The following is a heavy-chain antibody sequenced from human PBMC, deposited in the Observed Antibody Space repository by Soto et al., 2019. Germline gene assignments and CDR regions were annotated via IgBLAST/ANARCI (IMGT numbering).Heavy chain of an antibody. D-gene: IGHD1-7*01. J-gene: IGHJ4*02. CDR3: TRSTNRDYEYYIDY. Sequence: SGPTLVHPKQTLILICPFSRFSLSRKGISMSWIRQPPGKALELLALIDWEEEKYYSPSLRTRLTVSKDTSKSQVVLTLTSVDPVDTATYYCTRSTNRDYEYYIDYWGQGTLVTVSS. V-gene: IGHV2-70*01. CDR2: IDWEEEK. CDR1: RFSLSRKGIS.